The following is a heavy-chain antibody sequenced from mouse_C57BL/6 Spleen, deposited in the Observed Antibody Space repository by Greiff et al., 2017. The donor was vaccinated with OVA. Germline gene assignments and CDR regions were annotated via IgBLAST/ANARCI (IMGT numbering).Heavy chain of an antibody. Sequence: QVQLKESGAELARPGASVKLSCKASGYTFTSYGISWVKQRTGQGLEWIGEIYPRSGNTYYNEKFKGKATLTADKSSSTAYMELRSLTSEDSAVYFCARLAYYDNYYAMDYWGQGTSVTVSS. CDR2: IYPRSGNT. J-gene: IGHJ4*01. CDR3: ARLAYYDNYYAMDY. V-gene: IGHV1-81*01. D-gene: IGHD1-1*01. CDR1: GYTFTSYG.